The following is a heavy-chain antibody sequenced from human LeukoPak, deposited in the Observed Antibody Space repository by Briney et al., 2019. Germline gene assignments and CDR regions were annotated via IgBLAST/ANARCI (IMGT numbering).Heavy chain of an antibody. D-gene: IGHD1-7*01. CDR1: GFTFSSYA. CDR2: ISGSGGST. V-gene: IGHV3-23*01. J-gene: IGHJ4*02. Sequence: GGSLRLSCAASGFTFSSYAMSWVRQAPGKGLEWVSAISGSGGSTYYADSVKGRFTISRDNSKNTLYLQVNSLRAEDTAVYYCAKGYRGNYVFFDYWGQGTLVTVSS. CDR3: AKGYRGNYVFFDY.